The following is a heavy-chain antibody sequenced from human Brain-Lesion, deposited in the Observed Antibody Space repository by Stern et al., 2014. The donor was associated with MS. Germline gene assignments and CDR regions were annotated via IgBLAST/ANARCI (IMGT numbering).Heavy chain of an antibody. Sequence: VQLVESGAEVKKPGASVKVSCKASGYTFSSYDITWVRQASGHGLEWMGWMNTYSGNTGYAQKFKGRVSMPSDPSISTVYMELTSLTSDDTAVYFCARAVRTQLLSESWGQGPLVTVSS. D-gene: IGHD2-2*01. CDR2: MNTYSGNT. CDR1: GYTFSSYD. CDR3: ARAVRTQLLSES. V-gene: IGHV1-8*01. J-gene: IGHJ5*02.